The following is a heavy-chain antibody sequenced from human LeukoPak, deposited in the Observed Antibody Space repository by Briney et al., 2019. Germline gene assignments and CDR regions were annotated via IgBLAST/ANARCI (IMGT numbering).Heavy chain of an antibody. CDR2: VIWNGYNT. CDR3: ARDMWRDYGGDCYDPFDY. V-gene: IGHV3-20*04. Sequence: PGGSLRLSCAASGFTFDDYGMSWVRQAPGKGLEWVSTVIWNGYNTAYADSVKGRFTISRDNAKNSLYLQMNSLRAEDTAFYYCARDMWRDYGGDCYDPFDYWGQGTLVTVSS. J-gene: IGHJ4*02. CDR1: GFTFDDYG. D-gene: IGHD2-21*02.